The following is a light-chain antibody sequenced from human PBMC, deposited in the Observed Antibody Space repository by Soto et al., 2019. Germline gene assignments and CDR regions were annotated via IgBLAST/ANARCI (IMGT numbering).Light chain of an antibody. CDR3: QQYNSYWT. CDR2: DAS. V-gene: IGKV1-5*01. Sequence: DIQKTQSPSSLSQSVGDRVTITCRASRSISDWLAWYQQKPGKAPKILIYDASSLESGVPSRFSGSGSGTEFTLTISSLQPDDFATYYCQQYNSYWTFGQGTKVDIK. CDR1: RSISDW. J-gene: IGKJ1*01.